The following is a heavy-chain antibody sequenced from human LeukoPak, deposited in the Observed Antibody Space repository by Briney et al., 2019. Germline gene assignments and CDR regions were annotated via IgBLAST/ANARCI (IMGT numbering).Heavy chain of an antibody. J-gene: IGHJ4*02. CDR3: ARSGDYYDSSGYYRTPDY. D-gene: IGHD3-22*01. Sequence: ASVKVSCKASGYTFTSYGISWVRQAPGQGLEWMGWISACNGNTNYAQKLQGRVTMTTDTSTSTAYMELRSLRSDDTAVYYCARSGDYYDSSGYYRTPDYWGQGTLVTVSS. CDR1: GYTFTSYG. V-gene: IGHV1-18*01. CDR2: ISACNGNT.